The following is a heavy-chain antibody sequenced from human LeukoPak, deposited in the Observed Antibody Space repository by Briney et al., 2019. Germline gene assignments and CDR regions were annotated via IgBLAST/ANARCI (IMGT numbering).Heavy chain of an antibody. CDR1: GYTFTTCA. CDR2: IHADSGNT. D-gene: IGHD3/OR15-3a*01. CDR3: TIGLAGDWDAFDI. V-gene: IGHV1-3*01. J-gene: IGHJ3*02. Sequence: ASVKVSCKTSGYTFTTCAVHWVRRVPGQRLEWMGWIHADSGNTKYSQKLQGRVTIARDTSASTIYMELSSLRFEDTAVYFCTIGLAGDWDAFDIWGLGTMVTVSS.